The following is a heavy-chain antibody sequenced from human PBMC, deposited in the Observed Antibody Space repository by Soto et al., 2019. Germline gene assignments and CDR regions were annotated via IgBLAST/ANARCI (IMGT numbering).Heavy chain of an antibody. Sequence: NPSETLSLTCTVSGASLSGYYWAWIRQPPGKGLEWIGNIFYTGSTDYNPSLKSRITMSLDTSRSHFSLKIRSVTTADTAVYYCARVDWGPFDYWGQGTLVTVSS. D-gene: IGHD3-9*01. V-gene: IGHV4-59*01. CDR3: ARVDWGPFDY. J-gene: IGHJ4*02. CDR1: GASLSGYY. CDR2: IFYTGST.